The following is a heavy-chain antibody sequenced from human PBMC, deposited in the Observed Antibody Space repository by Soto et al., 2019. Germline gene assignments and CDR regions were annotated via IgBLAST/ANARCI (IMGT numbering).Heavy chain of an antibody. CDR3: ARHSNRNYGLYYFDY. V-gene: IGHV4-59*08. CDR2: IYYSGST. D-gene: IGHD4-4*01. J-gene: IGHJ4*02. CDR1: GGSFSGYY. Sequence: SETLSLTCAVYGGSFSGYYWSWIRQSPGKGLEWIGYIYYSGSTKYKPSLKSRVTISVDTSKNQFSLKVTSATAADTAVYYCARHSNRNYGLYYFDYWGLGALVTVSS.